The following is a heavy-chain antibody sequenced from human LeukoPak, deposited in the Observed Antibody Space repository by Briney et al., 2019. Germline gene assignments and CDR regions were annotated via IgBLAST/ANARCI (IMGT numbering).Heavy chain of an antibody. CDR1: GGSISSGGYS. CDR3: ASHYDSSGYYSYFDY. D-gene: IGHD3-22*01. CDR2: IYHSGST. V-gene: IGHV4-30-2*01. Sequence: PSETLSLTCAVSGGSISSGGYSWSWIRQPPGKGLEWIGYIYHSGSTYYNPSLKSRVTISVDTSKNQFSLKLSSVTAADTAVYYCASHYDSSGYYSYFDYWGQGTLVTVSS. J-gene: IGHJ4*02.